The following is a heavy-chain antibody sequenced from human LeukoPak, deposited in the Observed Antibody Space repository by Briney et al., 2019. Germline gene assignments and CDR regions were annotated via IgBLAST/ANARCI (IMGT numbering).Heavy chain of an antibody. Sequence: PGGSLRLYCAASGFTFSSYSMNWVRQAPGKGLEWVSYISSSSSTIYYADSVKGRFTISRDNAKNTLYLQINSLRAEDTAVYYCANEPNDYSSSFYYYYYMDVWGKGTTVTVSS. CDR1: GFTFSSYS. D-gene: IGHD6-6*01. J-gene: IGHJ6*03. CDR2: ISSSSSTI. CDR3: ANEPNDYSSSFYYYYYMDV. V-gene: IGHV3-48*01.